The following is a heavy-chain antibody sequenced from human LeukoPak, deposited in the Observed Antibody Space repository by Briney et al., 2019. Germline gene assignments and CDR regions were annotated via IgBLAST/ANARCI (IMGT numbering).Heavy chain of an antibody. D-gene: IGHD3-3*01. CDR2: IYHSGST. Sequence: SSQTLSLTCAVSGGSISSGGYSWSWIRQPPGKGLEWIGYIYHSGSTYYNPSLKSRVTISVDRSKNQFSLKLSSVNAADTAVYYCARVLGEKYYDFWSGPLDYWGQGTLVTVSS. CDR3: ARVLGEKYYDFWSGPLDY. V-gene: IGHV4-30-2*01. J-gene: IGHJ4*02. CDR1: GGSISSGGYS.